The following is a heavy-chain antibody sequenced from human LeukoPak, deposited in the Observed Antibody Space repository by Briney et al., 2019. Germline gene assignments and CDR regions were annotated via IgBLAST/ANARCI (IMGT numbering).Heavy chain of an antibody. CDR2: IYYSGST. CDR1: GGSISSSSYY. V-gene: IGHV4-39*07. Sequence: PSETLSLTCTVSGGSISSSSYYWGWIRQPPGKGLEWIGSIYYSGSTYYNPSLKSRVTISVDTSKNQFSLKLSSVTAADTAVYYCARDQDYYDSSDAFDIWGQGTMVTVSS. J-gene: IGHJ3*02. D-gene: IGHD3-22*01. CDR3: ARDQDYYDSSDAFDI.